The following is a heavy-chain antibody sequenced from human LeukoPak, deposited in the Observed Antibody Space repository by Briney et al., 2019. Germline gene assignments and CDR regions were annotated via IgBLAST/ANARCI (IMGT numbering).Heavy chain of an antibody. CDR2: IYTSGST. V-gene: IGHV4-4*09. CDR1: GGSISSYY. D-gene: IGHD4/OR15-4a*01. Sequence: SETLSLTCTVSGGSISSYYWSWIRQPPGKGLEWIGYIYTSGSTNYNPSLKSRVTMSVDTSKNQFSLKLSSVTAADTAVYYCARDGSYDYNWFDPWGQGTLVTVSS. CDR3: ARDGSYDYNWFDP. J-gene: IGHJ5*02.